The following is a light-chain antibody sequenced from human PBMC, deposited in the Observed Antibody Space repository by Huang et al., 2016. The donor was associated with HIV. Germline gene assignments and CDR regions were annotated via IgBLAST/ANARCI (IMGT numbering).Light chain of an antibody. CDR3: QQYSDSPFT. V-gene: IGKV3-20*01. J-gene: IGKJ4*01. CDR2: GAS. CDR1: QSVTNSY. Sequence: IVLTQTPGTLSLSPGERATLSCRARQSVTNSYLAWYQHRPGQAPRLLIYGASSRVTGVPDRFSGSGSGTDFTLTITRLEPEDFGVYYCQQYSDSPFTFGGGTKVEIK.